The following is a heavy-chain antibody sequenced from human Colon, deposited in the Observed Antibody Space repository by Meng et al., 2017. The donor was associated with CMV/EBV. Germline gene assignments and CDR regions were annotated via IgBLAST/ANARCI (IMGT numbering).Heavy chain of an antibody. V-gene: IGHV3-74*03. CDR3: ARVGGSYRTSTYPPPGNWFDP. CDR1: GFTFSSHW. Sequence: GGSLRLSCAASGFTFSSHWMHWVRQAPGKGLVSVSRINTDGSYVTYADSVKGRFTISRDNAKNTLYLQMNSLRAEDTAVYYCARVGGSYRTSTYPPPGNWFDPWGKGALVTVSS. CDR2: INTDGSYV. J-gene: IGHJ5*02. D-gene: IGHD3-16*01.